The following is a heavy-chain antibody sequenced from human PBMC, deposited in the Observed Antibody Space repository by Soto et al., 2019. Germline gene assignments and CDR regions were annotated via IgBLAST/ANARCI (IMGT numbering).Heavy chain of an antibody. CDR3: ARGGAPVGGVIVSGSAFDI. V-gene: IGHV1-69*02. D-gene: IGHD3-16*02. J-gene: IGHJ3*02. Sequence: ASVKVSCKASGGTFSSYTISWVRQAPGQGLEWMGRIIPILGIANYAQKFQGRVTITADKSTSTAYMELSSLRSGDTAVYYCARGGAPVGGVIVSGSAFDIWGQGTMVTVSS. CDR1: GGTFSSYT. CDR2: IIPILGIA.